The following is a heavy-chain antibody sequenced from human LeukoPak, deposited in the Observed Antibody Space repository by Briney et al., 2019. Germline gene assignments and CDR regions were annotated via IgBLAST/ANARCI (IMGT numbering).Heavy chain of an antibody. D-gene: IGHD3-10*01. CDR1: GFTFSSYG. CDR3: ARTFLNEVRAFDI. CDR2: ISYDGSNK. V-gene: IGHV3-30*03. J-gene: IGHJ3*02. Sequence: GGSLRLSCAASGFTFSSYGMHWVRQAPGKGLKWVAVISYDGSNKYYADSVKGRFTISRDNSKNTLYLQMNSLRAEDTAVYYCARTFLNEVRAFDIWGQGTMVTVSS.